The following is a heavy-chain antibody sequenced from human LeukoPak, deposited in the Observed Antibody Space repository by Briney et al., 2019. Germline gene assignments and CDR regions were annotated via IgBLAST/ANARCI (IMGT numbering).Heavy chain of an antibody. CDR3: ARGQTTFDP. V-gene: IGHV3-7*01. D-gene: IGHD1-7*01. CDR2: IKQDGSEK. J-gene: IGHJ5*02. CDR1: GFAFRSYW. Sequence: PGGSLRLSCAVSGFAFRSYWMSWVRQAPGKGLEWVANIKQDGSEKYYVDSVKGRFTISRDNARNSLYLQMNSLRAEDTAVYYCARGQTTFDPWGQGTLVTVSS.